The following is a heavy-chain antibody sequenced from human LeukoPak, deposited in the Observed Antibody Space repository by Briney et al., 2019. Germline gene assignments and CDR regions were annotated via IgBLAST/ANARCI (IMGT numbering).Heavy chain of an antibody. CDR1: GFTFTSYS. V-gene: IGHV3-23*01. CDR3: AKVGIQLWYFDY. D-gene: IGHD5-18*01. CDR2: ISGGGGST. Sequence: PGGSLRLSCAASGFTFTSYSMNWVRQAPGKGLEWVSTISGGGGSTYYADSVKGRFTISRDNSKNTLYLQVNSLRAEDTAVYYCAKVGIQLWYFDYWGQGTLVTVSS. J-gene: IGHJ4*02.